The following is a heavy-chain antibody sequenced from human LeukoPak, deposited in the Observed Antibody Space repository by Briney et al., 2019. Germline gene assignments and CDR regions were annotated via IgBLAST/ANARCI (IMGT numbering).Heavy chain of an antibody. J-gene: IGHJ5*02. CDR3: ASTTYYYGPGDWFDP. CDR1: GYSISGGYY. V-gene: IGHV4-38-2*02. Sequence: PSETLSLTCTVSGYSISGGYYWGWIRQPPGKGLEWIGSIYHSGSTYYNPSLKSRVTISVDTSKNQFSLKLSSVTAADTAVYYCASTTYYYGPGDWFDPWGQGTLVTVSS. CDR2: IYHSGST. D-gene: IGHD3-10*01.